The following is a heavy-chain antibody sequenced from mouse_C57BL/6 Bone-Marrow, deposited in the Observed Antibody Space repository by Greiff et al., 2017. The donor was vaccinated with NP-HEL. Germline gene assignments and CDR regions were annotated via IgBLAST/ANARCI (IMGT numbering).Heavy chain of an antibody. CDR2: IRNKANGYTT. J-gene: IGHJ2*01. CDR3: ARFASGRNYFDY. V-gene: IGHV7-3*01. CDR1: GFTFTDYY. D-gene: IGHD3-1*01. Sequence: EVMLVESGGGLVQPGGSLSLSCAASGFTFTDYYMSWVRQPPGKALEWLGFIRNKANGYTTEYSASVKGRFTISRDNSQSILYLQMNALGAEDSATYYCARFASGRNYFDYWGQGTTLTVSS.